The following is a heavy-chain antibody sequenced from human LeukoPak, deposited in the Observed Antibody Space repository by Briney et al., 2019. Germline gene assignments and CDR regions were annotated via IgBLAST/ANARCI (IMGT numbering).Heavy chain of an antibody. CDR3: ARDTELTDAFDI. Sequence: SETLSLTCTVSGGSISSGSYYWSWIRQPAGKGLEWIGRIYTSGSTSYNPSLKSRVTISVDTFKNQFSLKLSSVTAADTAVYYCARDTELTDAFDIWGQGTMVTVSS. CDR2: IYTSGST. D-gene: IGHD1-26*01. V-gene: IGHV4-61*02. J-gene: IGHJ3*02. CDR1: GGSISSGSYY.